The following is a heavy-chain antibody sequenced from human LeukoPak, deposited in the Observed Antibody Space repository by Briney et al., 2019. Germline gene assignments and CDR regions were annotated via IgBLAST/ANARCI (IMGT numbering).Heavy chain of an antibody. CDR3: ARRLAASDAFDI. CDR1: GGSFSTYY. V-gene: IGHV4-59*08. D-gene: IGHD2-21*01. CDR2: IYYSGST. Sequence: SETLSLTCTVSGGSFSTYYWSWFRQTPGKGLEWIAYIYYSGSTNYSPSLKSRVTISVDTSKNQFSLKLNSVTAADTAVCYCARRLAASDAFDIWGQGTMVTVSS. J-gene: IGHJ3*02.